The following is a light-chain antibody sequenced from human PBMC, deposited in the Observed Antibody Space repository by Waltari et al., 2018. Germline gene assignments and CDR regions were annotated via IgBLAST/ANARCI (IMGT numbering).Light chain of an antibody. CDR1: QGISNY. CDR3: QKYNNAPLT. J-gene: IGKJ3*01. Sequence: LSASVGDRATITCRASQGISNYLAWYQQKPGKVPKLLIYAASTLRSGVPSRFSGSGSGTDFTLTVTSLQPEDVATYYCQKYNNAPLTFGPGTKVEIK. V-gene: IGKV1-27*01. CDR2: AAS.